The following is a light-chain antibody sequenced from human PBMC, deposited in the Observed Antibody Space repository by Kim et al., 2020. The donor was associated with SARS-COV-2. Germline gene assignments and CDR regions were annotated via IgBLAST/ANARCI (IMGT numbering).Light chain of an antibody. V-gene: IGKV3-20*01. CDR1: QSLSSSY. CDR3: QQYGSSPPWT. J-gene: IGKJ1*01. Sequence: EIVLTQSPGTLSLSPGERATLSCRASQSLSSSYLVWYQQKAGQAPRLLIYGASSRATGITDRFSGSGSGTDFTLTISRLEPEDFAVYYCQQYGSSPPWTFGQGTKVDIK. CDR2: GAS.